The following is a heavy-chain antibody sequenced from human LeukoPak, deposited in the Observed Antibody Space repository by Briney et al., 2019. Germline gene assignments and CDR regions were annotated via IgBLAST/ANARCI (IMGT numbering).Heavy chain of an antibody. J-gene: IGHJ4*02. Sequence: GGSLRLSCAASGFTFSSYWMSWVRQAPGKGLEWVANIKQDGSEKYYVDSVKGRFTISRDNSKNTLYLQMTSLRTEDTAIYYCARVALRYYYGSGSLDYWGQGSLVTVSS. CDR1: GFTFSSYW. CDR2: IKQDGSEK. V-gene: IGHV3-7*01. D-gene: IGHD3-10*01. CDR3: ARVALRYYYGSGSLDY.